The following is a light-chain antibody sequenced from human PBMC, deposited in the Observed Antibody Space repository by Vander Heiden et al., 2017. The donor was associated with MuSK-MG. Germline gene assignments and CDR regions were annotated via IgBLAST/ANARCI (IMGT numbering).Light chain of an antibody. V-gene: IGLV3-19*01. Sequence: SSALTQDPAVSVALGQTVRIKGQGNSSRSYYASWYQQKPGQAPVLVIYGKNNRHSGIPDRFSGSSSGNTASLTITGAQAEDEADYYCNSRDSSGNHVVFGGGTKLTVL. CDR1: SSRSYY. CDR2: GKN. CDR3: NSRDSSGNHVV. J-gene: IGLJ2*01.